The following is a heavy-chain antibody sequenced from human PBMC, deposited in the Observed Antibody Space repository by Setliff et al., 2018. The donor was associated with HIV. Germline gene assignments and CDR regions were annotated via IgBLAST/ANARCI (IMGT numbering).Heavy chain of an antibody. CDR3: ARKYYDILTGYYAADY. D-gene: IGHD3-9*01. J-gene: IGHJ4*02. CDR1: GGTFSSFG. V-gene: IGHV1-18*01. CDR2: ISAYNGNT. Sequence: ASVKVSCKASGGTFSSFGITWVRQAPGQGLEWMGWISAYNGNTDYAQKFQDRVAMTTDTSTSTAYMELRSLRSDDTALYYCARKYYDILTGYYAADYWGQGTLVTVSS.